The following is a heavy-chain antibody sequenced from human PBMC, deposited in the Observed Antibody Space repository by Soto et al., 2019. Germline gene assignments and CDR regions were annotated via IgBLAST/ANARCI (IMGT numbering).Heavy chain of an antibody. J-gene: IGHJ6*03. V-gene: IGHV3-48*01. CDR3: ARDYNDFWSGYDAGSNYYYYMDV. CDR2: ISSSSFTI. D-gene: IGHD3-3*01. CDR1: GFRFSDYS. Sequence: GGSLRLSCAASGFRFSDYSMNWVRQAPGRGLEWVSYISSSSFTIHYADSVEGRFAISRDNAKNSLYLQMNSLRAEDTAVYYCARDYNDFWSGYDAGSNYYYYMDVWGKGTTVTVSS.